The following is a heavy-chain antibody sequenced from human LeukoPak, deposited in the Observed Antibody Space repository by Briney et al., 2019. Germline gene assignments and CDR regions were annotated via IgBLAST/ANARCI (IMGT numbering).Heavy chain of an antibody. CDR1: GYTFTDYY. CDR3: AREGNGLLSKDPDY. CDR2: INPHSGGT. Sequence: ASVKVSCKASGYTFTDYYIHWVRQAPGQGLEWMGYINPHSGGTSSPQKFQGRVTMTTDASISTAYMELSRLTSDDTAVYYCAREGNGLLSKDPDYWGQGTLVTVSS. J-gene: IGHJ4*02. D-gene: IGHD2-15*01. V-gene: IGHV1-2*02.